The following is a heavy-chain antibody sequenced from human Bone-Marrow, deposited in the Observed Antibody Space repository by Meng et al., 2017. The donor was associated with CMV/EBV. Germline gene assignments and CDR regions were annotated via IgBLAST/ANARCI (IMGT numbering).Heavy chain of an antibody. D-gene: IGHD1-26*01. J-gene: IGHJ4*02. CDR3: AKGELLYYFDY. V-gene: IGHV3-21*04. Sequence: GESLKISCAASGFTFSSYAMHWVRQAPGKGLEWVSSISSSSSYIYYADSVKGRFTISRDNSKNTLYLQMNSLRAEDTAVYYCAKGELLYYFDYWGQGTLVTVSS. CDR1: GFTFSSYA. CDR2: ISSSSSYI.